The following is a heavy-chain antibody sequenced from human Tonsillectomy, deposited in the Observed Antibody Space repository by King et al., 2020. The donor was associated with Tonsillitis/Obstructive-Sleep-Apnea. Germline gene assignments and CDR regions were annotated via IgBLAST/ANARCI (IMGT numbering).Heavy chain of an antibody. CDR1: GYTFTAYY. J-gene: IGHJ6*02. V-gene: IGHV1-2*02. D-gene: IGHD3-16*01. Sequence: VQLVESGAEVKKPGASVKVSCKASGYTFTAYYMHWVRXAPGQGXXXXXXXXXXSXXXNXXXXFQXRVXMTRDXSISPAYMXLGGXXSHXTAVYYCASSDDDTRPNGGPYYYDMDVWGQGTTVTVSS. CDR3: ASSDDDTRPNGGPYYYDMDV. CDR2: XXXXSXXX.